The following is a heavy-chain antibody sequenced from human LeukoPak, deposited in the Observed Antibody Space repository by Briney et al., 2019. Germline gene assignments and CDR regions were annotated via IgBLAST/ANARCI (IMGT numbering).Heavy chain of an antibody. J-gene: IGHJ3*02. D-gene: IGHD1-26*01. CDR2: IYHSGST. V-gene: IGHV4-39*07. CDR3: ARDGGRVGADAFDI. CDR1: GGSISSSSYY. Sequence: SETLSLTCTVSGGSISSSSYYWGWIRQPPGKGLEWIGSIYHSGSTYYNPSLKSRVTISVDRSKNQFSLKLSSVTAADTAVYYCARDGGRVGADAFDIWGQGTMVTVSS.